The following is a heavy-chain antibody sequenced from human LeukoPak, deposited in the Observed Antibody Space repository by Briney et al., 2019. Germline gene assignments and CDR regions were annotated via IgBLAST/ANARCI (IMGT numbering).Heavy chain of an antibody. CDR3: ARQRYYDSSGYYLPALSYGMDV. CDR1: GGSISSSSYY. CDR2: IYYSGST. J-gene: IGHJ6*02. Sequence: PSETLSLTCTVSGGSISSSSYYWGWIRQPPGKGLEWIGSIYYSGSTYYNPSLKSRVTISVDTSKNQFSLKLSSVTAADTAVYYCARQRYYDSSGYYLPALSYGMDVWGQGTTVTVSS. V-gene: IGHV4-39*01. D-gene: IGHD3-22*01.